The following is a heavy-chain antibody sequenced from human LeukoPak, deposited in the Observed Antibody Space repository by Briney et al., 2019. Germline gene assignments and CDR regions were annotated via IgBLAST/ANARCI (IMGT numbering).Heavy chain of an antibody. D-gene: IGHD2-2*01. Sequence: SETLSLTCTVSGGSISRYYWSWIRQPPGKGLEWIGYIYYSGSTNYNPSLKSRVTISVDTSKNQFSLKLSSVTAADTAMYYCARARGYLTSTSCLNYNYYGMDVWGQGTTVTVSS. CDR1: GGSISRYY. V-gene: IGHV4-59*01. CDR3: ARARGYLTSTSCLNYNYYGMDV. CDR2: IYYSGST. J-gene: IGHJ6*02.